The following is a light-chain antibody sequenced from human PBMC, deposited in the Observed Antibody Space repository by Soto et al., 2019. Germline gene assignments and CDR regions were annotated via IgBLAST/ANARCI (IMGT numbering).Light chain of an antibody. V-gene: IGKV1-39*01. J-gene: IGKJ5*01. CDR1: ESIARH. CDR3: QQTYSTLSIT. Sequence: DIQMTQSPSSPSASVGDRVTITCRASESIARHLNWYQQKPGKAPKLLIYAASSLHNGVPSRFRGGGSGTDFTLTISNLQPEDVATYYCQQTYSTLSITFGQGTRLEIK. CDR2: AAS.